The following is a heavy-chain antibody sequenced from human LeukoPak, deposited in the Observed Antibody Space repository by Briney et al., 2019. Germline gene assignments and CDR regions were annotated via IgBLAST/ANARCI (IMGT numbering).Heavy chain of an antibody. Sequence: GGALRLSCAASGFTFNSYGMHWVRQAPGKGLEWVAFIRSDGTNKYYADSVKGRFTISRDNSKNTLYLQMNSLRPEDAAVYYCAKGYSFHFDYWGQGTLVTVSS. CDR3: AKGYSFHFDY. D-gene: IGHD5-18*01. J-gene: IGHJ4*02. CDR1: GFTFNSYG. CDR2: IRSDGTNK. V-gene: IGHV3-30*02.